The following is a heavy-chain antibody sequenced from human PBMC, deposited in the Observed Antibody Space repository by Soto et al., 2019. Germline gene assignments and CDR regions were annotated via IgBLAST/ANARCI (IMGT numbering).Heavy chain of an antibody. V-gene: IGHV3-74*01. CDR1: GFTFSNFW. D-gene: IGHD1-26*01. Sequence: GGSLRLSCAAFGFTFSNFWMHWVRQAPGKGLVWVSHINSDGSDSTHTDSVKGRFTISRDNTKDSLYLQMNSLRAEDTAIYYCARGSAFIGLDYWGQGTPVTVSS. J-gene: IGHJ4*02. CDR2: INSDGSDS. CDR3: ARGSAFIGLDY.